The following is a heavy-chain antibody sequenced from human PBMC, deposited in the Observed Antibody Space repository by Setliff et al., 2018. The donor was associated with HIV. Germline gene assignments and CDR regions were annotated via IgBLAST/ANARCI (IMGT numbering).Heavy chain of an antibody. D-gene: IGHD2-2*01. J-gene: IGHJ6*02. Sequence: GGSLRLSCAASGFTFSNSGMHWVRQAPGKGLEWVTFIRYDESDKDYADSVKGRFTISRDNSKNTLYLQMNSLRVEDTAVYYCAREDQLLSGHYYYNGMDVWGQGTTVTVSS. V-gene: IGHV3-30*02. CDR3: AREDQLLSGHYYYNGMDV. CDR1: GFTFSNSG. CDR2: IRYDESDK.